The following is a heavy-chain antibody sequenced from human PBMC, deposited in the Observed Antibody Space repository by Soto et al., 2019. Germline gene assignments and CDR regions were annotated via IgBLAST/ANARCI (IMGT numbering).Heavy chain of an antibody. D-gene: IGHD6-13*01. CDR2: ISYDGSNK. CDR3: ARGEGYSSSWYSGYYYYGMDV. V-gene: IGHV3-30-3*01. CDR1: GFTFSSYA. Sequence: QVQLVESGGGVVQPGRSLRLSCAASGFTFSSYAMHWVRQAPGKGLEWVAVISYDGSNKYYADSVKGRFTISRDNSKNSLYLQMNSLRAEDTAVYYCARGEGYSSSWYSGYYYYGMDVWGQGTTVTVSS. J-gene: IGHJ6*02.